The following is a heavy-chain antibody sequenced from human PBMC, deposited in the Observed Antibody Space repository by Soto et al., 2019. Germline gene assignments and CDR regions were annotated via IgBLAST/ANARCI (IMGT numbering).Heavy chain of an antibody. Sequence: GGSLRLSCAVSGFTFSDHYMDWVRQAPGKGLEWVGRIRNKVNDYTTEYAASVKGRFTISRDDSKNSLYLQMNSLKTEDTAVYYCARVSGSLAAFDSWGQGTLVTVSS. J-gene: IGHJ4*02. CDR2: IRNKVNDYTT. D-gene: IGHD1-26*01. CDR1: GFTFSDHY. V-gene: IGHV3-72*01. CDR3: ARVSGSLAAFDS.